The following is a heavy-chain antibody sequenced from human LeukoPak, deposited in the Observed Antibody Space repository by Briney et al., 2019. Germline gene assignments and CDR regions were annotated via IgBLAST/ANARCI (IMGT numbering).Heavy chain of an antibody. CDR3: AKDLPLYTSFDAFDI. Sequence: GGSLRLSCAASGFTVSSNYMSWVRQAPGKGLEWVSAISGSGGSTYYADSVKGRFTISRDNSRNTLYLQMNSLRAEDTAVYYCAKDLPLYTSFDAFDIWGQGTMVTVSS. D-gene: IGHD2-2*02. CDR2: ISGSGGST. J-gene: IGHJ3*02. V-gene: IGHV3-23*01. CDR1: GFTVSSNY.